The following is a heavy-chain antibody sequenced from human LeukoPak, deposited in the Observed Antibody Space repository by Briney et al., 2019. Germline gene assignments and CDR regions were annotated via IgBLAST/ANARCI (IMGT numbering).Heavy chain of an antibody. CDR1: GFTFSSYS. Sequence: AGGSPRLSCAASGFTFSSYSMNWVRQAPGKGLEWVSSISSSSSYIYYADSVKGRFTISRDNAKNSLYLQMNSLRAEDTAVYYCARVAVGWFDPWGQGTLVTVSS. D-gene: IGHD2-15*01. CDR2: ISSSSSYI. V-gene: IGHV3-21*01. J-gene: IGHJ5*02. CDR3: ARVAVGWFDP.